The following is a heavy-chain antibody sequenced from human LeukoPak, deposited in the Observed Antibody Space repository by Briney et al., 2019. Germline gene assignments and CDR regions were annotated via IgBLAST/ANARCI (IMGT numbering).Heavy chain of an antibody. CDR3: ARALGSAIFGVAEI. D-gene: IGHD3-3*01. V-gene: IGHV4-4*02. J-gene: IGHJ4*02. CDR2: IYHSGST. Sequence: SETLSLTCAVSGGSISSSNWWSWVRQPPGKGLEWIGEIYHSGSTNYNPSLKSRVTISVDKSKNQFSLKLSSVTAADTAVYYCARALGSAIFGVAEIWGQGTLVTVSS. CDR1: GGSISSSNW.